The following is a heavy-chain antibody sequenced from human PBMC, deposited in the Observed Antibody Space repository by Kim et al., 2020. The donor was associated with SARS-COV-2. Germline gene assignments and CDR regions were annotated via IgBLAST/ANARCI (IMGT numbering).Heavy chain of an antibody. D-gene: IGHD6-13*01. CDR3: ARDWSSSWYAAPGY. Sequence: GGSLRLSCVASGFTLSSYAMHWVRQAPGKGLEWVAVISYDGSKRYYADSVKGRFTISRDNSKNTLYLQMNSLRAEDTAVYYCARDWSSSWYAAPGYWGQGTLVTVSS. V-gene: IGHV3-30*04. CDR1: GFTLSSYA. CDR2: ISYDGSKR. J-gene: IGHJ4*02.